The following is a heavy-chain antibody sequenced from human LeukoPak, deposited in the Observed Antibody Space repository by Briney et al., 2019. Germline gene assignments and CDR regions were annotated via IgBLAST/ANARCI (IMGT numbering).Heavy chain of an antibody. Sequence: GESLKISCAASGFTFSRYWMHWVRQAPGKGLVWVSRINSDGSSTIYADSVKGRSTISRDNAKNTPYPRINSLRAEDTAVYYCATTFYDSSAYDAFDIWGQGTMVTVSS. CDR3: ATTFYDSSAYDAFDI. J-gene: IGHJ3*02. V-gene: IGHV3-74*01. CDR1: GFTFSRYW. CDR2: INSDGSST. D-gene: IGHD3-22*01.